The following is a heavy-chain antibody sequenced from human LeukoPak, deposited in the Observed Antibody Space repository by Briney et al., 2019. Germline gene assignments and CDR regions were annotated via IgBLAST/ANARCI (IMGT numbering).Heavy chain of an antibody. CDR2: IYHSGST. D-gene: IGHD3-10*01. CDR1: GGSISSGGYY. Sequence: PSETLSLTCTVSGGSISSGGYYWSWIRQPPGKGLEWIGYIYHSGSTYYNPSLKSRVTISVDRSKNQFSLKLSSVTAADTAVYYCARSPPMVRGVLDYWGQGTLVTVSS. CDR3: ARSPPMVRGVLDY. J-gene: IGHJ4*02. V-gene: IGHV4-30-2*01.